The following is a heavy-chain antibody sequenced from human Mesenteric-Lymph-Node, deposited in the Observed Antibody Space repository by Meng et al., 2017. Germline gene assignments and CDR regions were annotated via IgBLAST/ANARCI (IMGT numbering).Heavy chain of an antibody. CDR2: IYTSGST. Sequence: ESLKISCTVSGDSISGYYWSWIRQPAGKGLEWIGRIYTSGSTNYNPSLKNRVTMSLDTSKNHFSLKLTSVTAADTAVYYCARGGGYSYGTRYFFDYWGQGMLVTVSS. CDR3: ARGGGYSYGTRYFFDY. D-gene: IGHD5-18*01. V-gene: IGHV4-4*07. J-gene: IGHJ4*02. CDR1: GDSISGYY.